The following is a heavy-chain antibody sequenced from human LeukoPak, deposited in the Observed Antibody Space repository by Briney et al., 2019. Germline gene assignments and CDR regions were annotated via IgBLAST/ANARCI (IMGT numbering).Heavy chain of an antibody. Sequence: PGGSLRLSCAASGFTFSSYGMHWVRQAPGKGLEWVAVISYDGSNKYYADSVKGRFTISRDNSKNTLYLQMNSLRAEDTAIYYCAKSSTWSANHFEIWGQGTLVTVSS. CDR3: AKSSTWSANHFEI. V-gene: IGHV3-30*18. CDR1: GFTFSSYG. CDR2: ISYDGSNK. J-gene: IGHJ4*02. D-gene: IGHD1-14*01.